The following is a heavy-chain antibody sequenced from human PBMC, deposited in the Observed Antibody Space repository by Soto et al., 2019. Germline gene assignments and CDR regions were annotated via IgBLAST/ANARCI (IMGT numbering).Heavy chain of an antibody. CDR3: AIDAFYDYIWGSYRYDY. J-gene: IGHJ4*02. V-gene: IGHV1-18*01. Sequence: QVQLVQSGAEVKKPGASVKVSCKASGYTFTSYGISWVRHAPGQGLEWMGWISAYNGNTNYAQKLQGRVTMTTDTSTSTAYMELRSLRSDDTAVYYCAIDAFYDYIWGSYRYDYWGQGTLVTVSS. CDR1: GYTFTSYG. D-gene: IGHD3-16*02. CDR2: ISAYNGNT.